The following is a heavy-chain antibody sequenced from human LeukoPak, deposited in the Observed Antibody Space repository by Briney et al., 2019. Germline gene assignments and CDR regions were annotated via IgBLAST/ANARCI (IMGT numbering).Heavy chain of an antibody. V-gene: IGHV3-33*01. Sequence: GGSLRLSCAASGFIFNNFGMHWVRQAPGKGLEWVAVIWYDGSNKYYADSVKGRFTISRDNSKNTLYLQMNSLRAEDTAVYYCAREKRFHRWALDIWGQGTMVTVSS. CDR1: GFIFNNFG. D-gene: IGHD4-23*01. CDR3: AREKRFHRWALDI. CDR2: IWYDGSNK. J-gene: IGHJ3*02.